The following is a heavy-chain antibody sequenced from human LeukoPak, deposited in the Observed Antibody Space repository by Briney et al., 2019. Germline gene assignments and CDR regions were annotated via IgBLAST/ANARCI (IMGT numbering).Heavy chain of an antibody. CDR1: EFDFSSHA. J-gene: IGHJ4*02. CDR2: ISYDGSNK. V-gene: IGHV3-30-3*01. Sequence: GGSLRLSCAASEFDFSSHAMTWVRQAPGKGLEWVAVISYDGSNKYYADSVKGRFTISRDNSKNTLYLQMNSLRAEDTAVYYCARFDYWGQGTLVTVSS. CDR3: ARFDY.